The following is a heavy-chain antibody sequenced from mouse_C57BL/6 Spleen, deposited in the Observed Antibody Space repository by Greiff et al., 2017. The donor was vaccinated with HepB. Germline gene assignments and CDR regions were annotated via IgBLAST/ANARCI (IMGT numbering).Heavy chain of an antibody. CDR1: GFSLTSYG. CDR3: ARDYGSSRGYFDV. J-gene: IGHJ1*03. V-gene: IGHV2-2*01. Sequence: VKLVESGPGLVQPSQSLSITCTVSGFSLTSYGVHWVRQSPGKGLEWLGVIWSGGSTDYNAAFISRLSISKDNSKSQVFFKMNSLQADDTAIYYCARDYGSSRGYFDVWGTGTTVTVSS. CDR2: IWSGGST. D-gene: IGHD1-1*01.